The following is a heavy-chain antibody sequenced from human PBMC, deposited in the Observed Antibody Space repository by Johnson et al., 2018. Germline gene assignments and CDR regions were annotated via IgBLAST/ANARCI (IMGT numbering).Heavy chain of an antibody. V-gene: IGHV3-30*18. Sequence: VQLVESGGGVVQPGRSLRLSCADSGVTSSSFDMHWVRQAPGKGLEWVAVISYDRSNQYYADSVKGRFTISRDTSRNSLYLQMDSLRAEDTAVYYCAKEVFSGSYPSHYGMDVWGQGTLVTV. J-gene: IGHJ6*02. CDR3: AKEVFSGSYPSHYGMDV. D-gene: IGHD1-26*01. CDR2: ISYDRSNQ. CDR1: GVTSSSFD.